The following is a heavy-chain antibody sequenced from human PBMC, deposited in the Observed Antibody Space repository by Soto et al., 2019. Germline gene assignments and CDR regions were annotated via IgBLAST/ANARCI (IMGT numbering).Heavy chain of an antibody. CDR3: ARQRTSVVTQAYFDD. D-gene: IGHD2-21*02. CDR2: IYYSGST. J-gene: IGHJ4*02. Sequence: PSETLSLTCTVSGGSINGRSYYWGWIRQSPGKGLEWIGSIYYSGSTYYNPSLKSRVAMSVDTSKNQFSLKLRSVSAADTAVYYCARQRTSVVTQAYFDDWGQGSLVTVSS. CDR1: GGSINGRSYY. V-gene: IGHV4-39*01.